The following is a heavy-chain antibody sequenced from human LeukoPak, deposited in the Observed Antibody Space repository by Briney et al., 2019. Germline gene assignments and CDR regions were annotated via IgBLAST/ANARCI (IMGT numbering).Heavy chain of an antibody. V-gene: IGHV7-4-1*02. CDR1: GYTFTSYA. J-gene: IGHJ3*02. CDR2: INTNTGNP. CDR3: ARGADITMIVASDAFDI. Sequence: ASVKVSCKASGYTFTSYAMNWVRQAPGQGLEWMGWINTNTGNPTYAQGFTGRFVFSLDASVSTAYLQISSLKAEDTAVYYCARGADITMIVASDAFDIWGQGTMVTVSS. D-gene: IGHD3-22*01.